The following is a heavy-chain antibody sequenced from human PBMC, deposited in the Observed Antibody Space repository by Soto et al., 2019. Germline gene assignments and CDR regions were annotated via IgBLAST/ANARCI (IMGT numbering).Heavy chain of an antibody. V-gene: IGHV4-4*02. CDR3: VRERVVAGTDWFFDI. Sequence: QVQLKESSPGLVKPSGTLSLTCNISGGSIITSNWWSWVRQAPGKGLQWIGDISHSGSTNYNPSLKGRASISVDKPNNQFSRTLTSMTAAATALYYCVRERVVAGTDWFFDIWGRGSLVTVSS. J-gene: IGHJ2*01. CDR1: GGSIITSNW. CDR2: ISHSGST. D-gene: IGHD6-19*01.